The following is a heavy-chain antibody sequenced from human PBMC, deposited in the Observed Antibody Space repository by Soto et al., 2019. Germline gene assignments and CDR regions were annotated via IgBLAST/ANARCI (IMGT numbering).Heavy chain of an antibody. CDR1: GFTFSTYG. D-gene: IGHD2-2*01. CDR2: LSHDETNK. J-gene: IGHJ6*02. V-gene: IGHV3-30*18. Sequence: GGSLRLSCAASGFTFSTYGMHWVRQTPGKGLEWVAALSHDETNKFYADSVKGRFTISRDNSKNTLYLEMFSLRAEDTAVYYCVKEGRGSTTSCSRCYGLDVWGQGTTVTVSS. CDR3: VKEGRGSTTSCSRCYGLDV.